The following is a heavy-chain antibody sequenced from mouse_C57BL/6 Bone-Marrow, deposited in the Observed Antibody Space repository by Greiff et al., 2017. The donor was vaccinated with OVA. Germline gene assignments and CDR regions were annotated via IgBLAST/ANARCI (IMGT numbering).Heavy chain of an antibody. CDR3: ASTDGSSSRYYAMDY. V-gene: IGHV1-64*01. J-gene: IGHJ4*01. Sequence: QVQLQQPGAELVKPGASVKLSCKASGYTFTSYWMHWVKQRPGQGLEWIGMIHPNSGSTNYNEKFKSKATLTVDKSSSTAYMQLSSLTSEDSAVYYGASTDGSSSRYYAMDYWGQGTSVTVSS. D-gene: IGHD1-1*01. CDR2: IHPNSGST. CDR1: GYTFTSYW.